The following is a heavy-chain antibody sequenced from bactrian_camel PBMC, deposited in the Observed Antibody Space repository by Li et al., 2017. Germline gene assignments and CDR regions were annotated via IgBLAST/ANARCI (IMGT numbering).Heavy chain of an antibody. J-gene: IGHJ4*01. CDR1: GYTSSALC. CDR2: IVRDGST. D-gene: IGHD4*01. Sequence: HVQLVESGGGSVQAGGSLRLSCTASGYTSSALCMGWFRQAPGKEREGVAGIVRDGSTTYADSVKGRFAISKDNNKSPLYLQMNSLKPEDTAMYYCAASGFCHYRDYRVPANRGQGTQVTVS. V-gene: IGHV3S53*01. CDR3: AASGFCHYRDYRVPAN.